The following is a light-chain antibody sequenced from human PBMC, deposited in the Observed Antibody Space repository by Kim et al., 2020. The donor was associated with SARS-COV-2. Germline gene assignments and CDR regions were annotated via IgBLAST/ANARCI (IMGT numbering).Light chain of an antibody. CDR3: QQYKTYVT. CDR2: DAS. Sequence: SASGGDRGTITCRASQSISKWLDWYQQKPGKAPNLLIYDASTLESGVPSRFSGSGSGTEFTLTISSLQPDDFATYYCQQYKTYVTFGPGTKVDIK. V-gene: IGKV1-5*01. J-gene: IGKJ3*01. CDR1: QSISKW.